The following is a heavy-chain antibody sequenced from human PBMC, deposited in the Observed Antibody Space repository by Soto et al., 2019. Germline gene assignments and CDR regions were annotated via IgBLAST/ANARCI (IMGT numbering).Heavy chain of an antibody. CDR3: ASSSPYGSGSYSPNFDY. CDR2: INHSGST. J-gene: IGHJ4*02. V-gene: IGHV4-34*01. Sequence: PSETLSLTCAVYGGSFSGYYWSWIRQPPGKGLEWIGEINHSGSTNYNPSLKSRVTISVDTSKNQFSLKLSSVTAADTAVYYCASSSPYGSGSYSPNFDYWGQGTLVTVSS. D-gene: IGHD3-10*01. CDR1: GGSFSGYY.